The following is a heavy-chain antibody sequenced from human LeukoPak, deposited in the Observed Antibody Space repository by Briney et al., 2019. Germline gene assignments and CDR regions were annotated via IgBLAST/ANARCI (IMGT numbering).Heavy chain of an antibody. CDR1: GFNDSSKY. CDR2: TRNKANSYTT. D-gene: IGHD5-12*01. V-gene: IGHV3-72*01. CDR3: ARADSGYDYIDY. Sequence: GGTLRLSCAASGFNDSSKYMNWVRQAPGKGLEWVGRTRNKANSYTTEYAASVKGRFTISRDDSKNSLYLQMNSLKTEDTAVYYCARADSGYDYIDYWGQGTLVTVSS. J-gene: IGHJ4*02.